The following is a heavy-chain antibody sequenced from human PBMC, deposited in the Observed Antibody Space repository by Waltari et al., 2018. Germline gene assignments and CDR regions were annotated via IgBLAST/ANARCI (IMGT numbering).Heavy chain of an antibody. V-gene: IGHV4-39*01. Sequence: QLQLQESGTGLVKPSETLSLTCTVSGGSISTTYTWGWIRQPPGKGLEWMGNMQYRGSTFYNPSLESRVTISLDTWKNQFSLRLSSVGAADTAVYFCGRIAFGDEGGYFQYWGQGTLVTVSS. J-gene: IGHJ1*01. D-gene: IGHD4-17*01. CDR2: MQYRGST. CDR1: GGSISTTYT. CDR3: GRIAFGDEGGYFQY.